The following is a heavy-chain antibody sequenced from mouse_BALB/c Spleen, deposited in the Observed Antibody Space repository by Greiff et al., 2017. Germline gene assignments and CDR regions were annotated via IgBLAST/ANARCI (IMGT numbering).Heavy chain of an antibody. CDR2: ISYSGST. CDR1: GYSITSDYA. CDR3: ARKGRYDNYFDY. Sequence: EVKLVESGPGLVKPSQSLSLTCTVTGYSITSDYAWNWIRQFPGNKLEWMGYISYSGSTSYNPSLKSRISITRDTSKNQFFLQLNSVTTEDTATYYCARKGRYDNYFDYWGQGTTLTVSS. D-gene: IGHD2-14*01. J-gene: IGHJ2*01. V-gene: IGHV3-2*02.